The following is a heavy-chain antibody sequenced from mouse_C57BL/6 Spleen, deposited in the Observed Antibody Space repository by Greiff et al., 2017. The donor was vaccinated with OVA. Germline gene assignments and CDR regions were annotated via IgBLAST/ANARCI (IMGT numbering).Heavy chain of an antibody. D-gene: IGHD2-1*01. V-gene: IGHV1-55*01. J-gene: IGHJ2*01. CDR3: ARYLLYGNYDY. CDR1: GYTFTSYW. Sequence: QVQLKESGAELVKPGASVTMSCKASGYTFTSYWITWVKQRPGQGLEWIGDIYPGSGSTNYNEKLKSKATLTVDKSSSTAYMQLSSLTSEDSAVDSCARYLLYGNYDYWGQGTTLTVSS. CDR2: IYPGSGST.